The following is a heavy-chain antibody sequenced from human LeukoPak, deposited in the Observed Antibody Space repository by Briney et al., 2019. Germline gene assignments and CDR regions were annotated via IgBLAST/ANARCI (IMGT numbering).Heavy chain of an antibody. V-gene: IGHV3-11*06. Sequence: PGGSLRLFCGASGFIFSHYYMSWISQARGKGRVWVSYISSSSSYTNYADSVKGRFTISRDNAKNSLYLQMNSLRAEDTAVYYCARDRAPYCSSTSCYPLGYYGMDVWGQGTTVTVSS. CDR3: ARDRAPYCSSTSCYPLGYYGMDV. D-gene: IGHD2-2*01. J-gene: IGHJ6*02. CDR2: ISSSSSYT. CDR1: GFIFSHYY.